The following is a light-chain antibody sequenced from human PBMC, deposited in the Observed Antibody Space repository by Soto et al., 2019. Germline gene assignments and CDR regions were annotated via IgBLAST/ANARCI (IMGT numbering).Light chain of an antibody. CDR2: GPS. CDR3: HQYATSPQT. J-gene: IGKJ1*01. CDR1: QSVPKNY. V-gene: IGKV3-20*01. Sequence: EIVLTQSPGTLSLSPGERATLSCRASQSVPKNYLAWYQHKPVQAPRLLLYGPSSRATGIPDRFSGSGSGTDFTLSISRLEPEDFAVDYCHQYATSPQTFGQGTKVEIK.